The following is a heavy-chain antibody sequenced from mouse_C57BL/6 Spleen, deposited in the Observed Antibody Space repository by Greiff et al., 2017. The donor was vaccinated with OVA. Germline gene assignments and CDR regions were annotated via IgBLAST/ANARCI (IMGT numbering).Heavy chain of an antibody. D-gene: IGHD2-1*01. J-gene: IGHJ2*01. CDR3: ARNYYGNYVGY. V-gene: IGHV1-59*01. CDR2: IDPSDSYT. CDR1: GYTFPSYW. Sequence: QVQLQQPGAELVRPGTSVKLSCKASGYTFPSYWMHWVKQRPGQGLEWIGVIDPSDSYTNYNQKFKGKATLTVDTSSSTAYMQLSSLTSEDSAVYYCARNYYGNYVGYWGQGTTLTVSS.